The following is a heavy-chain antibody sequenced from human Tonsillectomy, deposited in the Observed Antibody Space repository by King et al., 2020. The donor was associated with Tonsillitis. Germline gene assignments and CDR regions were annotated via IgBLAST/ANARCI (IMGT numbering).Heavy chain of an antibody. Sequence: VQLVESGGGLVQPGGSLRLSCAASGFTLSNYWMSWVRQAPGKGLEWVANIKKDGSVKHYVDSVKGRFTVSRDNANSSLYLQMDSLGADDTAVYFCVRDMNPYAVGSYFDAFDIWGQGTMVTVSS. J-gene: IGHJ3*02. CDR1: GFTLSNYW. CDR3: VRDMNPYAVGSYFDAFDI. V-gene: IGHV3-7*03. D-gene: IGHD3-3*01. CDR2: IKKDGSVK.